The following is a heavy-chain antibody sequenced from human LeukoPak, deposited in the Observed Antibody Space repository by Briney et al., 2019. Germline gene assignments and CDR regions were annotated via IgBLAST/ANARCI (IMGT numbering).Heavy chain of an antibody. Sequence: GGCLRLSCAASGFTFDDYAMHWVREAPGKGLGWVSGISWNSGSIGYADSVKGRFTISRDTAKNCLYLQMNSLRAEDTALYYCAKDGSGSYYSRFDPWGQGTLVTVSS. D-gene: IGHD3-10*01. CDR3: AKDGSGSYYSRFDP. V-gene: IGHV3-9*01. CDR2: ISWNSGSI. CDR1: GFTFDDYA. J-gene: IGHJ5*02.